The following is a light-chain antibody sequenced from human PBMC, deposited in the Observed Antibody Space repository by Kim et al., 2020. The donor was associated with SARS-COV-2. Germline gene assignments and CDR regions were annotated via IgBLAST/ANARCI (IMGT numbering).Light chain of an antibody. CDR2: AAS. Sequence: AYVDDAVTMPWRRSRGISNYLAWYQQKPGEAPRRLIYAASTLQTGGSTRFSGSGSGTEFTLTISDLEPEDVAAYYCQKYDRAPWTFGHGTKVDIK. CDR3: QKYDRAPWT. V-gene: IGKV1-27*01. J-gene: IGKJ1*01. CDR1: RGISNY.